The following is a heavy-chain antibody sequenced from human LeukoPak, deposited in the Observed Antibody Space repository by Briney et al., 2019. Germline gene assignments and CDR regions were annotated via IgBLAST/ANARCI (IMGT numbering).Heavy chain of an antibody. CDR2: ISYDGSNK. Sequence: GGSLRLSCAASGFTFSSYAMHWVRQAPGKGLEWVAVISYDGSNKYYADSVKGRFTISRDNSKNTLYLQMNSLRSDDTAVYYCARDESWFDPWGQGTLVTVSS. J-gene: IGHJ5*02. CDR1: GFTFSSYA. CDR3: ARDESWFDP. V-gene: IGHV3-30*04.